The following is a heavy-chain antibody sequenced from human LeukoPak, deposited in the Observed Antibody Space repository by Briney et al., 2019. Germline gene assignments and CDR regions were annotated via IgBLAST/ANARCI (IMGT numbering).Heavy chain of an antibody. CDR3: AGDYYDSSGQAGGNGAFDI. V-gene: IGHV3-30-3*01. J-gene: IGHJ3*02. D-gene: IGHD3-22*01. CDR1: GFTFSSYA. CDR2: ISYDGSNK. Sequence: GGSLRLSCAASGFTFSSYAMHWVRQAPGKGLEWVAVISYDGSNKYYADSVKGRFTISRDNSKNTLYLQMNSLRAEDTAVYYCAGDYYDSSGQAGGNGAFDIWGQGTMVTVSS.